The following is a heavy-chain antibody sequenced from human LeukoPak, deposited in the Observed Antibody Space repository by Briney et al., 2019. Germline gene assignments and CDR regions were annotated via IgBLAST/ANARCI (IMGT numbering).Heavy chain of an antibody. V-gene: IGHV3-7*01. J-gene: IGHJ4*02. CDR1: GFTFSTYW. Sequence: GGSLRLSCAASGFTFSTYWMTWVRQAPGKGLEWVANIKQDGSEKYYVDSVKGRFTISRDNAKNSRYLQMSSLRAEDTAVYYCARDSGATIDYWGPGTLVTVSS. CDR2: IKQDGSEK. D-gene: IGHD1-26*01. CDR3: ARDSGATIDY.